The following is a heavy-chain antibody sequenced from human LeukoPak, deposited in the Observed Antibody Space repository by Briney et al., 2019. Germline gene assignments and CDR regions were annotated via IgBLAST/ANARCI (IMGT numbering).Heavy chain of an antibody. CDR1: GYSFTSYW. CDR3: ARRSSNSGPFDY. D-gene: IGHD4-11*01. V-gene: IGHV5-51*01. J-gene: IGHJ4*02. CDR2: IYPGDSDT. Sequence: PGESLKISCKGSGYSFTSYWIGWVRQMPGKGLEWMGLIYPGDSDTRYSPSFQGQVTISADKSISTTYLQWGSLKASDTAIYYCARRSSNSGPFDYWGQGTLVTVSS.